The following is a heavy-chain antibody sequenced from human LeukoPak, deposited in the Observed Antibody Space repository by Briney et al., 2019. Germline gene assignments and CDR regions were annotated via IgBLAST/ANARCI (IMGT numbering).Heavy chain of an antibody. D-gene: IGHD6-13*01. CDR1: GGSISSGGYY. CDR2: IYYSGST. Sequence: PSETLSLTCTVSGGSISSGGYYWSWLRQHPGKGLEWIGYIYYSGSTYYNPSLKSRVTISVDTSKNQFSLKLSSVTAADTAVYYCARVPPIAAPSYWYFDLWGRGTLVTVSS. CDR3: ARVPPIAAPSYWYFDL. V-gene: IGHV4-31*03. J-gene: IGHJ2*01.